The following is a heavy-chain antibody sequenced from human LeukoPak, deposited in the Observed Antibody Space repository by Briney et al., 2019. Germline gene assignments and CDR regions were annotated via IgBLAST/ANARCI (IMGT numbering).Heavy chain of an antibody. Sequence: AGGSLRLSCAASGFTFNSYAMHWVRQAPGKGLEWVAVISYDGSNKYYADSVKGRFTISRDKSKNTLYLQMNSLRAEDTAVYYCARMTDAFDIWGQGTMVTVSS. CDR2: ISYDGSNK. CDR1: GFTFNSYA. J-gene: IGHJ3*02. CDR3: ARMTDAFDI. V-gene: IGHV3-30-3*01.